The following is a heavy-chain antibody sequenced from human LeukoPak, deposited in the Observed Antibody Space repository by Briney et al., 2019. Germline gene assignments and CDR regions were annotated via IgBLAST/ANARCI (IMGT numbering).Heavy chain of an antibody. J-gene: IGHJ5*02. V-gene: IGHV1-2*06. CDR2: INPNSGGT. CDR3: ARDRSLRGRNNWFDP. Sequence: GASVKVSCKASGYTFTGYYMHWVRQAPGQGLEWMGRINPNSGGTNYAQKFQGRVTMTRDTSISTAYMELSRLRSDDTAVYYCARDRSLRGRNNWFDPWGQGTLVTVSS. D-gene: IGHD3-10*01. CDR1: GYTFTGYY.